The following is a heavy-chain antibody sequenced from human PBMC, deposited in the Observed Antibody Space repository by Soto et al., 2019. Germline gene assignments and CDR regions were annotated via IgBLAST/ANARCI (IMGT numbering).Heavy chain of an antibody. CDR1: GGSISGDYW. J-gene: IGHJ6*02. CDR3: ARGDSGSYLREGLGYYYVMDI. V-gene: IGHV4-4*02. D-gene: IGHD1-26*01. Sequence: QVRLQESGPGLVKPSGTLSLACVVSGGSISGDYWWTWVRQSPGKGLEWLGEIFHSGSTNSNPSHKTLVTLSVDKSKREFSLNLTSVTAADTAVYYCARGDSGSYLREGLGYYYVMDIWGQGTTVTVSS. CDR2: IFHSGST.